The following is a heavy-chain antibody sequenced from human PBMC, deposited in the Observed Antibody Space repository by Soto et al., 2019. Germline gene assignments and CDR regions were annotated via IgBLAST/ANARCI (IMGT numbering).Heavy chain of an antibody. CDR1: GGTFSSYA. CDR3: ARSETVTTFSYYGMDV. D-gene: IGHD4-17*01. Sequence: VSCKASGGTFSSYAISWVRQAPGQGLEWMGGIIPIFGTANYAQKFQGRVTITADESTSTAYMELSSLRSEDTAVYYCARSETVTTFSYYGMDVWGQGTTVTVSS. CDR2: IIPIFGTA. J-gene: IGHJ6*02. V-gene: IGHV1-69*01.